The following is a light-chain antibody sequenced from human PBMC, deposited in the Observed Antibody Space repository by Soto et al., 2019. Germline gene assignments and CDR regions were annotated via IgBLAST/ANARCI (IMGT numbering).Light chain of an antibody. CDR3: QQLNAYPLT. CDR2: AAS. V-gene: IGKV1-9*01. J-gene: IGKJ4*01. CDR1: QGISPY. Sequence: DIQLTQSPSLLSASVGDRVTLPCRASQGISPYLAWYQQTSGKAPKLLISAASTLQRGVPSRFSGSGSGTQFTLTISSLQPEDFATDDCQQLNAYPLTFGGGTRVEIK.